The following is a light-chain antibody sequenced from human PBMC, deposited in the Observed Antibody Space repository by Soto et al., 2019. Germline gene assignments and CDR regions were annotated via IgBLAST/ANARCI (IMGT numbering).Light chain of an antibody. CDR2: DAS. V-gene: IGKV1-5*01. Sequence: DVQMTQSPSTLSASVGDRVTITCRASQSISLWLAWYQQKPGKAPNLLIYDASTLQSGVPSRFSGSGSGTEFTLTISRLQPDDFATYYCQQYNVYSPTFGQGTKVEIK. CDR3: QQYNVYSPT. CDR1: QSISLW. J-gene: IGKJ1*01.